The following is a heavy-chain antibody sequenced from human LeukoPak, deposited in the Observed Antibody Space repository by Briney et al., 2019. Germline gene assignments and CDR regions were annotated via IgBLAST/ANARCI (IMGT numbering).Heavy chain of an antibody. V-gene: IGHV4-59*01. Sequence: SETLSLTCTVSGVSISSYYWSWIRQPPGKGLEWIGYVYYSENTNYNSSLKSRVTISEDTSKNQFSLKLTSVTAADTAVYYCAGGNFYDSRGHPYHFHFWGQGTLVSVSS. CDR2: VYYSENT. D-gene: IGHD3-22*01. CDR3: AGGNFYDSRGHPYHFHF. CDR1: GVSISSYY. J-gene: IGHJ4*02.